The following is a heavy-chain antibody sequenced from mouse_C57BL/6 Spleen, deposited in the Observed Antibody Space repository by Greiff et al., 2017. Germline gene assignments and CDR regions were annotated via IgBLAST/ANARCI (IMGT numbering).Heavy chain of an antibody. Sequence: QVHVKQPGAELVKPGASVKLSCKASGYTFTSYWMHWVKQRPGQGLEWIGMIHPNSGSTNYNEKFKSKATLTADKSSSTAYMQLSSLTSEDSAVYFCARSFYYGNYYAMDYWGQGTSVTVSS. CDR2: IHPNSGST. J-gene: IGHJ4*01. CDR3: ARSFYYGNYYAMDY. V-gene: IGHV1-64*01. CDR1: GYTFTSYW. D-gene: IGHD2-1*01.